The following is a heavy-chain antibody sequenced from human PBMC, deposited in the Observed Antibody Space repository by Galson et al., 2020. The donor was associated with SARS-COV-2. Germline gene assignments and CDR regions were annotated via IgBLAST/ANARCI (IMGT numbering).Heavy chain of an antibody. Sequence: SETLSLTCTVSGGSIRSSSYYWGWIRHPPGKGLEWIGCIYYSGSTYYNPSLKSRVTISVDTSKNQFSLKLSSVTAADTAVYYCARHKTYYYDSSGYYEGNWFDPWGQGTLVTVSS. J-gene: IGHJ5*02. CDR2: IYYSGST. CDR1: GGSIRSSSYY. V-gene: IGHV4-39*01. D-gene: IGHD3-22*01. CDR3: ARHKTYYYDSSGYYEGNWFDP.